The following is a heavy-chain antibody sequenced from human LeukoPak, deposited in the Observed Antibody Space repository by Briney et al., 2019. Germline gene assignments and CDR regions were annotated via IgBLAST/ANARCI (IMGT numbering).Heavy chain of an antibody. D-gene: IGHD3-10*02. J-gene: IGHJ4*02. Sequence: GGSLGLSCAASGFTFDSYSMNWVRQAPGKGLEWVSSISSSSSYISYADSVKGRFTISRDSAKNSLYLQMNNLRVEDTAVYYCARGRPLFEDYWGQGTLVTVSS. CDR3: ARGRPLFEDY. CDR1: GFTFDSYS. V-gene: IGHV3-21*01. CDR2: ISSSSSYI.